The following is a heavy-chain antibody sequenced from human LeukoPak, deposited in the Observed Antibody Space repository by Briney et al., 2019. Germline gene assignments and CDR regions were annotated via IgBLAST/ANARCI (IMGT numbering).Heavy chain of an antibody. J-gene: IGHJ4*02. CDR2: FYYSGST. CDR1: GVSISSLY. Sequence: PSETLSLTCTISGVSISSLYWSWIRQPPGRGLEWIGDFYYSGSTIYNPSLKSRVTISVDTSKNQFSLNLRSVTAADTAVYYCARIDYATFDCWGPGTLVTVSS. CDR3: ARIDYATFDC. V-gene: IGHV4-59*11. D-gene: IGHD3-16*01.